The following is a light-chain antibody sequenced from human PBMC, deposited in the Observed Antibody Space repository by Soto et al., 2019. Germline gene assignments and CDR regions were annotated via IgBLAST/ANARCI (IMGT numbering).Light chain of an antibody. J-gene: IGLJ3*02. V-gene: IGLV2-11*01. CDR1: SSDVGGYKY. CDR3: CSYAGSYTLLV. CDR2: DVT. Sequence: QSVLTQPRSVSGSPGQSVTISCTGTSSDVGGYKYVSWYQQHPGKVPKLMIYDVTKRPSGVPDRFSGSKSDNTASLTISGLQAEDEADYYCCSYAGSYTLLVFGGGTKLTVL.